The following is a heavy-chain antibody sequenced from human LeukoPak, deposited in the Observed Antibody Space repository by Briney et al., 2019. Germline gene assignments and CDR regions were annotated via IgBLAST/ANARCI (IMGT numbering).Heavy chain of an antibody. CDR2: INWNGGST. V-gene: IGHV3-20*04. J-gene: IGHJ4*02. D-gene: IGHD3-22*01. Sequence: GGSLRLSCAASGFTFDDYGMSWVRQAPGKGLEWVSGINWNGGSTGYADSVKGRFTISRDNAKNSLYLQMNSLRAEDTAVYYCARDLLPHYYYDTSGSPGYWGQGTLVTVSS. CDR1: GFTFDDYG. CDR3: ARDLLPHYYYDTSGSPGY.